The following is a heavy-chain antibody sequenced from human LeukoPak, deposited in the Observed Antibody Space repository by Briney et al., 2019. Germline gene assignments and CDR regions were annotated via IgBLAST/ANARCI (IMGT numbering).Heavy chain of an antibody. Sequence: GASVKVSCKASGYTFTGYYMHWVRQAPGQGLEWMGWINPNSGGTNYAQEFQGRVTMTRDTSISTAYMELSRLRSDDTAVYYCARGVIDLLWFGESPSPIDYWGQGTLVTVSS. V-gene: IGHV1-2*02. CDR1: GYTFTGYY. CDR3: ARGVIDLLWFGESPSPIDY. CDR2: INPNSGGT. J-gene: IGHJ4*02. D-gene: IGHD3-10*01.